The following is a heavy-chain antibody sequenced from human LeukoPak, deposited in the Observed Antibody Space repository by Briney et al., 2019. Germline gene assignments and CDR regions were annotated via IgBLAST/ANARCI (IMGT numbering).Heavy chain of an antibody. Sequence: GGSLRLSCAASGFTFSSYAMHWVRQAPGKGLEWVAVISYDGSNKYYADSVKGRFTISRDNSKNTLYLQMNSLRPEDTAVYYCARDCGGDCYTAFDIWGQGTMVTVSS. V-gene: IGHV3-30*04. D-gene: IGHD2-21*02. CDR3: ARDCGGDCYTAFDI. J-gene: IGHJ3*02. CDR1: GFTFSSYA. CDR2: ISYDGSNK.